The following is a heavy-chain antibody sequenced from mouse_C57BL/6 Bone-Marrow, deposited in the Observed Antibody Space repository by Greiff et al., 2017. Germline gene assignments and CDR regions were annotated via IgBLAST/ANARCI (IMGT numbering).Heavy chain of an antibody. Sequence: LQQSGPGILQSSQTLSLTCSFSGFSLSTSGMGVSWIRQPSGKGLEWLAHTYWDDDKRYNPSLKSQLTISEDTSRNQLFRKVTSVDTADTAADSGARRGTGTKNAMDYWGQGTSVTVSS. CDR2: TYWDDDK. D-gene: IGHD4-1*01. V-gene: IGHV8-12*01. CDR3: ARRGTGTKNAMDY. J-gene: IGHJ4*01. CDR1: GFSLSTSGMG.